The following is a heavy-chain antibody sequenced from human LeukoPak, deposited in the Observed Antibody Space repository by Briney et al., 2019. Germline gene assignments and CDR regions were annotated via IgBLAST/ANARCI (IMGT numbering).Heavy chain of an antibody. J-gene: IGHJ6*03. Sequence: PGGSLRLSCAASGFTFSTYGMYWVRQAPGKGLDWVAVIWYDGSNKYYADSVKGRFTISRDNSKNTLYLQMNSLRAEDTAVYYCAKDSNPAGYYYMYVWGKGTTVTVSS. D-gene: IGHD1-14*01. CDR3: AKDSNPAGYYYMYV. CDR2: IWYDGSNK. CDR1: GFTFSTYG. V-gene: IGHV3-33*06.